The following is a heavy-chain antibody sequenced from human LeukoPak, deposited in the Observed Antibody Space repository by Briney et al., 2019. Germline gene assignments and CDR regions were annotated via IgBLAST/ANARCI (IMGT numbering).Heavy chain of an antibody. CDR3: ARNYYGSGRSMGNWFDP. CDR2: INPNSGGT. CDR1: GYTFTGYY. Sequence: ASVTVSCKASGYTFTGYYMHWVRQAPGQGLEWMGWINPNSGGTNYAQKFQGRVTMTRDTSISTAYMELSRLRSDDTAVYYCARNYYGSGRSMGNWFDPWGQGTLVTVSS. J-gene: IGHJ5*02. D-gene: IGHD3-10*01. V-gene: IGHV1-2*02.